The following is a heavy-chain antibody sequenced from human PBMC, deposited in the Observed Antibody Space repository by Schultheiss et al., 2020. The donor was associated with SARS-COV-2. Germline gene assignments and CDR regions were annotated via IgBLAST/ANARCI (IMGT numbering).Heavy chain of an antibody. J-gene: IGHJ4*02. V-gene: IGHV3-23*01. CDR3: AKDPYRLGSGWYEEDY. CDR1: GFTVSSNY. CDR2: ISASGGST. D-gene: IGHD6-19*01. Sequence: GESLKISCAASGFTVSSNYMSWVRQAPGKGLEWVSAISASGGSTYYADSVKGRFTISRDNSKNTLYLQMNSLRAEDTAVYYCAKDPYRLGSGWYEEDYWGQGTLVTVSS.